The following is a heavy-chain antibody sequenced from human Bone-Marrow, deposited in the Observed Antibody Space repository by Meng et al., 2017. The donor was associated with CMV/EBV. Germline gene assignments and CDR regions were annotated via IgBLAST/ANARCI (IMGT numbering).Heavy chain of an antibody. Sequence: GSLRLSCAVYGGSFSGYYWSWIRQPPGKGLEWIGEINHSGSTNYNPSLKSRVTISVDTSKNQFSLKLSSVTAADTAVYYCARARLGYCSSTSCYTYDYWGQGTLVAASS. CDR2: INHSGST. V-gene: IGHV4-34*01. J-gene: IGHJ4*02. CDR1: GGSFSGYY. D-gene: IGHD2-2*02. CDR3: ARARLGYCSSTSCYTYDY.